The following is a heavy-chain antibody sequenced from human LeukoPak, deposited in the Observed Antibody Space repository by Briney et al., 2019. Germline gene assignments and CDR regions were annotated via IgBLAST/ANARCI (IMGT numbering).Heavy chain of an antibody. CDR1: GGSISSYY. J-gene: IGHJ6*02. CDR3: AREVEQLVRGLDV. V-gene: IGHV4-4*07. D-gene: IGHD6-13*01. Sequence: SETLSLTCTVSGGSISSYYWSWIRQPAGRGLEWIGRIYTSGSTNYNPSPKSRVTMSLDTSKNQFSLKLSSVTAADTAVYYCAREVEQLVRGLDVWGQGTTVTVSS. CDR2: IYTSGST.